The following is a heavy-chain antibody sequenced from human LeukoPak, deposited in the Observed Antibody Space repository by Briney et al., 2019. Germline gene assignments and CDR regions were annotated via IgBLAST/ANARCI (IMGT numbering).Heavy chain of an antibody. CDR3: ARPRYGSYYYYMDV. CDR2: INWNGGST. D-gene: IGHD4-17*01. Sequence: GGSLRLSCAASGFTFDDYSMSWVRQAPGKGLEWVSGINWNGGSTGYADSVKGRFTISRDNAKNSLYLQMNSLRAEDTALYYCARPRYGSYYYYMDVWGKGTTVTVSS. V-gene: IGHV3-20*04. CDR1: GFTFDDYS. J-gene: IGHJ6*03.